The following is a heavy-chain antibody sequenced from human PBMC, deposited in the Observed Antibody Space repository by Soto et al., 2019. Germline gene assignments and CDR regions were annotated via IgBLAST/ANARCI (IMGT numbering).Heavy chain of an antibody. CDR3: ARRPNSGYDLGWYFDL. Sequence: EVQLVESGGGLVKPGGSLRLSCAASGFTFSSYSMNWVRQAPGKGLEWVSSISSSSSYIYYADSVKGRFTISRDNAKNSLYLQVNSLRAEDTAVYYCARRPNSGYDLGWYFDLWGRGTLVTVSS. J-gene: IGHJ2*01. V-gene: IGHV3-21*01. D-gene: IGHD5-12*01. CDR2: ISSSSSYI. CDR1: GFTFSSYS.